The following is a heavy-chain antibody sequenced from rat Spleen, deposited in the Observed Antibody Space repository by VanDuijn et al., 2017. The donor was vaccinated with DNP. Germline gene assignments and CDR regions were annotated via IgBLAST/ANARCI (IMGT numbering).Heavy chain of an antibody. CDR3: ARHEYYHGSFDY. D-gene: IGHD1-12*01. Sequence: EVQLVESGGGLVQPGRSMKLSCAASGFIFSNYYMAWVRQAPTKGLEWVASISVSGGNTYYRDSVKGRCAVSRDNAKTTLYLQMDSLRSEDTATYYCARHEYYHGSFDYWGQGVMVAVSS. CDR2: ISVSGGNT. J-gene: IGHJ2*01. CDR1: GFIFSNYY. V-gene: IGHV5-25*01.